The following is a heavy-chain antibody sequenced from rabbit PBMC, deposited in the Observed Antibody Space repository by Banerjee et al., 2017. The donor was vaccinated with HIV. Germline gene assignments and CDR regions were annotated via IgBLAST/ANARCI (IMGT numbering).Heavy chain of an antibody. J-gene: IGHJ6*01. CDR1: GFSFSSSDY. CDR2: IYTSSGST. CDR3: ARNAGYGGGDYATGNL. D-gene: IGHD6-1*01. V-gene: IGHV1S40*01. Sequence: QSLEESGGDLVKPGASLTLTCTASGFSFSSSDYMCWVRQAPGKGLEWIACIYTSSGSTWYATWAKGRFTISKTSSTTVTLQMTSLTAADTATYFCARNAGYGGGDYATGNLWGQGTLVTVS.